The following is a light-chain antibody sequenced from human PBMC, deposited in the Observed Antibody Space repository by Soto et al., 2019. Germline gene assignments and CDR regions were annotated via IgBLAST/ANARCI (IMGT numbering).Light chain of an antibody. CDR2: SKS. Sequence: QAVVTQEPSLTVSPGGTVTLTCPSSTGAVTSGHYPNWFQQKPGQAPRALVYSKSNKHSWTPARFSGALLGGKAALPLSGVQPEYEAEYYCLLYFGGAHVFGTGTKLTVL. CDR1: TGAVTSGHY. V-gene: IGLV7-43*01. CDR3: LLYFGGAHV. J-gene: IGLJ1*01.